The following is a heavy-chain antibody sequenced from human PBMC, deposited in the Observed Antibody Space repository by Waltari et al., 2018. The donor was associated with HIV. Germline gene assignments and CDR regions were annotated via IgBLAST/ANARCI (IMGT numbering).Heavy chain of an antibody. J-gene: IGHJ6*02. D-gene: IGHD3-3*01. CDR3: ARGRVIFGVVIRYYGMDV. Sequence: QVQLQQWGAGLLKPSETLSLTCAVYGGSFSGYYWSWIRQPPGKGLEWIGEINHSGSTNYNPSLKSRVTISVDTSKNQFSLKLSSVTAADTAVYYCARGRVIFGVVIRYYGMDVWGQGTTVTVSS. CDR1: GGSFSGYY. CDR2: INHSGST. V-gene: IGHV4-34*01.